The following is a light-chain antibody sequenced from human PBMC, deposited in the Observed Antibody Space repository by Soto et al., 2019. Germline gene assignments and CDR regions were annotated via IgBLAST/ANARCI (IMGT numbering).Light chain of an antibody. CDR2: GAS. V-gene: IGKV3-20*01. Sequence: EIVLTQSPGTLSLSPGERATLSCRASQSVSSSYLAWYQQKPGRAPRLLIYGASSRATGIPDKFSGSGSGTDFSLTISVLGPEDVAVYYCQQYGSSPWTFGQGTKVEIK. J-gene: IGKJ1*01. CDR1: QSVSSSY. CDR3: QQYGSSPWT.